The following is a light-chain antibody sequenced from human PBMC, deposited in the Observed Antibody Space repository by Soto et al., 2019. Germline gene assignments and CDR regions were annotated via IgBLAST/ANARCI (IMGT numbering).Light chain of an antibody. J-gene: IGKJ5*01. Sequence: DIPMTQSPSSLSAPVGKRVPLTCRASQSISTYLNWYQQKPGKAPKLLIYAASSLQSGVPSRFSGSGSGTLFTLTISSLQPEDFATYYCQQTSSTPVTFGQGTRLEN. CDR3: QQTSSTPVT. V-gene: IGKV1-39*01. CDR2: AAS. CDR1: QSISTY.